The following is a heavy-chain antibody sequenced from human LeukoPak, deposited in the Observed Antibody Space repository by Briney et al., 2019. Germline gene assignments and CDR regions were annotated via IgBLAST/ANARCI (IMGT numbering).Heavy chain of an antibody. V-gene: IGHV3-7*01. D-gene: IGHD4-17*01. CDR1: GFTFSSYW. CDR2: IKQDGSEK. J-gene: IGHJ4*02. CDR3: ARASGGDYDDPFLPFDY. Sequence: GGSLRLSCAASGFTFSSYWMSWVRQAPGKGLEWVANIKQDGSEKYYVDSVKGRFTISRDNAKNSLYLQMNSLRAEDTAVYYCARASGGDYDDPFLPFDYWGQGTLVTVS.